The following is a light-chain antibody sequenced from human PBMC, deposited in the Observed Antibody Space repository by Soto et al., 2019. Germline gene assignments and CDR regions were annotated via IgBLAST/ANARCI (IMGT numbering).Light chain of an antibody. CDR2: GAS. V-gene: IGKV3-20*01. CDR3: QQYGGSPSIT. CDR1: QSVSSY. Sequence: MTQSPATLSWSRGERATLSCRASQSVSSYLAWYQQKPGQAPRLLVYGASGRATGIPDRFRGSGSGTDFTLTITRLETEDFAVYYCQQYGGSPSITFGQGTRLETK. J-gene: IGKJ5*01.